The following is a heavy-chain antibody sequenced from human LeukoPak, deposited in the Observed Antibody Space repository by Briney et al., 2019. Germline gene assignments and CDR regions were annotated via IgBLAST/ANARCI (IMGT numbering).Heavy chain of an antibody. D-gene: IGHD6-19*01. J-gene: IGHJ4*02. CDR1: GFTFDDYA. CDR3: AKEGPIAVANYFDY. Sequence: GGSLRLSCAASGFTFDDYAMHWVRHAPGKGLEWVSLITGDGAGTYYADSVKGRFTISRDNSKNSLYLQMNGLRTEDTALYYCAKEGPIAVANYFDYWGQGTLVTVSS. V-gene: IGHV3-43*02. CDR2: ITGDGAGT.